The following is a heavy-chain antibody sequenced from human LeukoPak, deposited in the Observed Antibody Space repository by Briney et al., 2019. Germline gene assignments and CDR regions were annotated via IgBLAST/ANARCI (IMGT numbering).Heavy chain of an antibody. D-gene: IGHD3-3*01. CDR3: AGRFLEWLLSRYYYYYYMDV. CDR1: TGSFSGYS. CDR2: IDHSGTS. Sequence: SETLSLTCAVYTGSFSGYSWTWIRQSPGKGLEWIGEIDHSGTSKYNPSLKSRVTISVDTSKNQFSLKVISVTAADSGVFYCAGRFLEWLLSRYYYYYYMDVWGKGTTVTVSS. J-gene: IGHJ6*03. V-gene: IGHV4-34*01.